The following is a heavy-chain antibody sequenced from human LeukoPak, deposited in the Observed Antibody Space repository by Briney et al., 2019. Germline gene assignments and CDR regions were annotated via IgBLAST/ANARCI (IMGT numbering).Heavy chain of an antibody. CDR1: GFTFSSYA. J-gene: IGHJ4*02. D-gene: IGHD3-3*01. V-gene: IGHV3-23*01. CDR2: ISGSGGST. CDR3: AKDHHDFWSGYYDD. Sequence: GGSLRLSCAASGFTFSSYAMSWVRQAPGKGLEWVSAISGSGGSTYYADSVKGRFTISRDNAKNSLYLQMNSLRAEDTALYYCAKDHHDFWSGYYDDWGQGTLVTVSS.